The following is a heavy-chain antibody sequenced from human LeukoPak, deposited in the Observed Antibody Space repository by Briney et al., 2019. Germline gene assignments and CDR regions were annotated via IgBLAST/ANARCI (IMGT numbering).Heavy chain of an antibody. Sequence: SETLSLTCTVPGGSISSYYWSWIRQPPGKGLVWIGYLYYSGSTNYNPSLKSRVTISVDTSKNQFSLKLSSVTAADTAVYYCARDYNGYYYYMDVWGKGTTVTVSS. CDR1: GGSISSYY. CDR3: ARDYNGYYYYMDV. J-gene: IGHJ6*03. CDR2: LYYSGST. V-gene: IGHV4-59*01. D-gene: IGHD3-10*01.